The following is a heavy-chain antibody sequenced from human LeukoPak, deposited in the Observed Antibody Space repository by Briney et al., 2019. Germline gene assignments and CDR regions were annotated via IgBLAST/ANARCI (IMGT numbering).Heavy chain of an antibody. V-gene: IGHV3-23*01. CDR3: AKAGSYDYVWGSYRPLGGY. Sequence: PGGSLRLSCAASGFTFSSYGMSWVRQAPGKGLEWVSAISGSGGSTYYADSVKGRFTISRDNSKNTLYLQMNSLRAEDTAVYYCAKAGSYDYVWGSYRPLGGYWGQGTLVTVSS. D-gene: IGHD3-16*02. CDR1: GFTFSSYG. CDR2: ISGSGGST. J-gene: IGHJ4*02.